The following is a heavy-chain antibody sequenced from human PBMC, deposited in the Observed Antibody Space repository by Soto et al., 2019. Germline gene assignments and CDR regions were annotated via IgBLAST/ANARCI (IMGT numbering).Heavy chain of an antibody. J-gene: IGHJ4*02. D-gene: IGHD6-19*01. CDR2: VYYSGST. CDR3: ARHPTFSGWEYYFDY. CDR1: GGSITSDTYH. Sequence: SETLSLTCTVSGGSITSDTYHWAWIRQSPGKGLEWIGSVYYSGSTYYIPSLKSRVTMSVDTSKNQFSLKLSSVTAADAAVYYCARHPTFSGWEYYFDYWGQGTPVTVSS. V-gene: IGHV4-39*01.